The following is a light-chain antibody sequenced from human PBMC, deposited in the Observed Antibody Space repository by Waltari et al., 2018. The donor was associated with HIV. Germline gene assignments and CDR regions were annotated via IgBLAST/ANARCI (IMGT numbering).Light chain of an antibody. CDR2: EVS. Sequence: QSALTQSASVSGSPGQSITIPCTGTSREAGAYKYVSWYQPYPGKAPKVMIYEVSNRPSGVSNRFSGSWSGNTASLTISGLQPEDEADYYCCSYIGSAWVFGGGTKLTVL. CDR1: SREAGAYKY. CDR3: CSYIGSAWV. J-gene: IGLJ3*02. V-gene: IGLV2-14*01.